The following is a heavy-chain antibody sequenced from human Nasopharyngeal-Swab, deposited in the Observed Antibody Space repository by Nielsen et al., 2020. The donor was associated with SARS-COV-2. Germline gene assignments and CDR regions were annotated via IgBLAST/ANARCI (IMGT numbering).Heavy chain of an antibody. CDR3: AMVVAGTIDY. CDR2: ISAYNGNT. J-gene: IGHJ4*02. Sequence: WARQAPGQGLEWMGWISAYNGNTNYAQKLQGRVTMTTDTSTSTAYMELRSLRSDDTAVYYCAMVVAGTIDYWGQGTLVTAPQ. V-gene: IGHV1-18*01. D-gene: IGHD6-19*01.